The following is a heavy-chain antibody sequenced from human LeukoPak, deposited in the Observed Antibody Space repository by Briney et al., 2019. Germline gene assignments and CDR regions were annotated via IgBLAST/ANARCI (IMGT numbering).Heavy chain of an antibody. J-gene: IGHJ4*02. CDR1: GFTFSSFA. Sequence: GGSLRLSCAASGFTFSSFAMHWVRQAPGKQLEYVSAICSNGGCTYYANSVKGRFTISRDNSRNTLYLQMGSLRAEDMAAYYCARWGYYSNYDYWGQGTLVTVSS. D-gene: IGHD4-11*01. CDR2: ICSNGGCT. CDR3: ARWGYYSNYDY. V-gene: IGHV3-64*01.